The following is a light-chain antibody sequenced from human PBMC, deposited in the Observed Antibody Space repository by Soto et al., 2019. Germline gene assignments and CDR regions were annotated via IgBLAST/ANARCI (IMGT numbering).Light chain of an antibody. CDR3: QQYNNWPGT. V-gene: IGKV3-15*01. CDR2: SAS. Sequence: EIVLTQSPGTLSLSPGERATLSCRASQSVNNYLAWYQQKPGQAPRLLIYSASTRATGIPARFSGSGSGTEFTLTISSLQSEDFAVYYCQQYNNWPGTFGQGTKVDIK. CDR1: QSVNNY. J-gene: IGKJ1*01.